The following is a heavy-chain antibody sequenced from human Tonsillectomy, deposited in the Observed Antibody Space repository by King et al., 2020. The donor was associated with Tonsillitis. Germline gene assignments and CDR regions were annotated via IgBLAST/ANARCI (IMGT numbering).Heavy chain of an antibody. V-gene: IGHV3-11*01. J-gene: IGHJ3*02. D-gene: IGHD3-22*01. Sequence: QLVQSGGGLVKPGGSLRLSCAASGFTFSDYYMSWIRQAPGKGLEWVSYISSSGSTIYYADSVKGRFTISRDNAKNSLYLQMNSLRAEDTAVYYCARDVTHSSGYMHDAFDIWGQGTMVTDSS. CDR3: ARDVTHSSGYMHDAFDI. CDR1: GFTFSDYY. CDR2: ISSSGSTI.